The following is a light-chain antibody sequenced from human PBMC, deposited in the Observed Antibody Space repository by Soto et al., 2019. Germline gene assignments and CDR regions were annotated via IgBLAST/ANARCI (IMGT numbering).Light chain of an antibody. CDR2: QTS. CDR1: QYINTR. V-gene: IGKV3-11*01. CDR3: HQRQSWPRT. Sequence: NVFTLSPPTLSAFPGDRVTLSCRASQYINTRLAWYQHRPGQAPRLLIYQTSIRAAGIPARFSASGTGTDFTLTISDVQPEDFAVYYCHQRQSWPRTFGQGTKVDIK. J-gene: IGKJ1*01.